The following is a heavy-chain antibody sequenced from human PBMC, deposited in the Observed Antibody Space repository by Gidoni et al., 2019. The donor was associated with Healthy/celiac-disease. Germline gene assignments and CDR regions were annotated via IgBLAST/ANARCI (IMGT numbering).Heavy chain of an antibody. CDR2: IKQDGSEK. D-gene: IGHD3-22*01. Sequence: EVQLVESGGGLVQPGGSLRLSCAASGFTFSSYWMSWVRQAPGKGLGWVANIKQDGSEKYYVDSVKGRFTISRDNAKNSLYLQMNSLRAEDTAVYYCARDRDYYYDSSGYYYFHWFDPWGQGTLVTVSS. CDR3: ARDRDYYYDSSGYYYFHWFDP. CDR1: GFTFSSYW. V-gene: IGHV3-7*01. J-gene: IGHJ5*02.